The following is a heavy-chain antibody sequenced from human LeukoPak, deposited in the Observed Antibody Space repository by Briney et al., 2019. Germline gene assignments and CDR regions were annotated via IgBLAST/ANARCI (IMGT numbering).Heavy chain of an antibody. CDR3: ARDGDTAMDARFDY. CDR1: GYTITNNY. J-gene: IGHJ4*02. Sequence: ASVKVSCKASGYTITNNYMHWVRQAPGQGLEWMGWINTNTGNPTYAQGFTGRFVFSLDTSVSTAYLQISSLKAEDTAVYYCARDGDTAMDARFDYWGQGTLVTVSS. CDR2: INTNTGNP. V-gene: IGHV7-4-1*02. D-gene: IGHD5-18*01.